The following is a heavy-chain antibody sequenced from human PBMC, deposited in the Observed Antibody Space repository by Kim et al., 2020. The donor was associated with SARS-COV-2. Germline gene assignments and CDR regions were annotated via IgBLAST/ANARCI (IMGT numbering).Heavy chain of an antibody. V-gene: IGHV1-69*01. J-gene: IGHJ4*02. D-gene: IGHD3-16*02. Sequence: AQKYQGRVTITADQSTSTAYMELSRRRSEDTAVYYCARSGGELSLGLFDYWGQGTLVTVSS. CDR3: ARSGGELSLGLFDY.